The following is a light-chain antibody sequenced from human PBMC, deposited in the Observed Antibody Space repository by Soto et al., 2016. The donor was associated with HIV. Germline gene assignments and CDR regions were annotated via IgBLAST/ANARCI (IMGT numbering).Light chain of an antibody. Sequence: IQMTQSPSSLSASVGDRVTITCRASQGISNSLAWYQQKPGKAPKLLLYAASRLESGVPSRFSGSGSGTDYTLTISSLQPEDFATYYCQQYYSTLGDTFGQGTKVEIK. CDR2: AAS. CDR1: QGISNS. CDR3: QQYYSTLGDT. V-gene: IGKV1-NL1*01. J-gene: IGKJ2*01.